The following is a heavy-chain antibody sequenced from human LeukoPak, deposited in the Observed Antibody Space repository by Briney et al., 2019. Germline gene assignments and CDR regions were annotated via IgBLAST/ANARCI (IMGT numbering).Heavy chain of an antibody. V-gene: IGHV3-53*01. D-gene: IGHD3-16*02. CDR3: ARVNFGGAIVD. CDR2: IYTGSSR. CDR1: EFTVSRNY. J-gene: IGHJ4*02. Sequence: GGSLRLSCAASEFTVSRNYMNWVRQAPGKGLERVAGIYTGSSRNYADSVKGRFTISRDNSKNTLYLQMNSLRVEDTAVYYCARVNFGGAIVDWGQGTLVTVSS.